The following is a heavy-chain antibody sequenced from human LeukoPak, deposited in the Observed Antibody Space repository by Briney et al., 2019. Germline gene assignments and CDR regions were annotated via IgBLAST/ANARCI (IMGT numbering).Heavy chain of an antibody. CDR3: ARDRGYPFDY. CDR1: GGSFSGCY. Sequence: SETLSLTCAVYGGSFSGCYWSWIRQPPGKGLEWIGEINHSGSTNYNPSLKSRVTISVDTSKNQFSLKLSSVTATDTAVYYCARDRGYPFDYWGQGTLVTVSS. J-gene: IGHJ4*02. V-gene: IGHV4-34*01. D-gene: IGHD3-10*01. CDR2: INHSGST.